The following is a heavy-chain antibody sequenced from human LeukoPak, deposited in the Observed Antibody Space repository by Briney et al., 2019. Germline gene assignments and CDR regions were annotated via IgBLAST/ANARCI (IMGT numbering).Heavy chain of an antibody. CDR1: GYTFTSYG. J-gene: IGHJ4*02. D-gene: IGHD6-19*01. CDR2: ISAYNGNT. V-gene: IGHV1-18*01. Sequence: ASVKVSCKASGYTFTSYGISWVRQAPGQELEWMGWISAYNGNTNYAQRLQGRVTMTTDTSTSTAYMELRSLRSDDTAVYYCASTENSSGRGYWGQGTLVTVSS. CDR3: ASTENSSGRGY.